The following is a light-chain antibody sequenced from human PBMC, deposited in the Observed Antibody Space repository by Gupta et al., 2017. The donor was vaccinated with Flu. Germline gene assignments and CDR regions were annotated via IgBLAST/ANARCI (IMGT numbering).Light chain of an antibody. CDR2: RNN. CDR3: SAWDNSLNAVG. V-gene: IGLV10-54*04. Sequence: ATLTCTGNSNNVGHQGATWLQQHQGHPHKALSDRNNNRPSGISERFSASKSGNTAYRNITGLQPEDEADYDGSAWDNSLNAVGFGTGTKVTVL. CDR1: SNNVGHQG. J-gene: IGLJ1*01.